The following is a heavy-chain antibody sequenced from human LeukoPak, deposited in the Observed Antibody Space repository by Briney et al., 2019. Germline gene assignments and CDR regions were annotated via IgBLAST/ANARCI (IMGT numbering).Heavy chain of an antibody. V-gene: IGHV3-73*01. Sequence: GGSLRLSCAASGFTFSGSAMHWVRQASGIGLEWVGRIRSKANSYATAYAASVKGRFTISRDDSKNTAYLQMNSLKTEDTAVYYCTLRDSSGYPFDYWGQGTLVTVSS. CDR3: TLRDSSGYPFDY. D-gene: IGHD3-22*01. CDR2: IRSKANSYAT. CDR1: GFTFSGSA. J-gene: IGHJ4*02.